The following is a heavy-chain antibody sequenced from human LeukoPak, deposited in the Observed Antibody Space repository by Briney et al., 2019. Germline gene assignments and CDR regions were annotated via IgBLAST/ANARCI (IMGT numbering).Heavy chain of an antibody. Sequence: SETLSLTCAVYGGSFSGYYWSWIRQPPGKGLEWIGEINHSGSTNYNPSLKSRVTISVDTSKNQFSLKLSSVTAADTAVYYCARLGDYYGSGSPHFYFDHWGQGTLVTVSS. CDR2: INHSGST. V-gene: IGHV4-34*01. CDR3: ARLGDYYGSGSPHFYFDH. D-gene: IGHD3-10*01. J-gene: IGHJ4*02. CDR1: GGSFSGYY.